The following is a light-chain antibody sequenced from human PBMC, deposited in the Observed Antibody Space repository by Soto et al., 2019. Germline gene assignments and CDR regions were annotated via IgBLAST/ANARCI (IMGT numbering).Light chain of an antibody. J-gene: IGKJ1*01. V-gene: IGKV2-28*01. CDR3: MQALQTPRT. CDR2: LGS. CDR1: LTLLHSNGYNY. Sequence: VRTQSQLSLPGAPGEPASISCWAHLTLLHSNGYNYLDWYLQKPGQSPQLLIYLGSNRASGVPDRFSGSGSGTDFTLKISRVEAEDVGVYYCMQALQTPRTFGPRAKV.